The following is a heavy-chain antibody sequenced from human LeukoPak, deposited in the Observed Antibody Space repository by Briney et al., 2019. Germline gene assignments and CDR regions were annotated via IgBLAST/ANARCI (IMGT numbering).Heavy chain of an antibody. J-gene: IGHJ6*04. CDR2: IYHSGST. Sequence: PLQTLSLTCAVSGGSISSGGYSWSWIRQPPGKGLEWIGYIYHSGSTYYNPSLKSRVTISVDRSKNQFSLKLSSVTAADTAVYYCARSPHPYYYYGMDVWGKGTTVTVS. V-gene: IGHV4-30-2*01. CDR3: ARSPHPYYYYGMDV. CDR1: GGSISSGGYS.